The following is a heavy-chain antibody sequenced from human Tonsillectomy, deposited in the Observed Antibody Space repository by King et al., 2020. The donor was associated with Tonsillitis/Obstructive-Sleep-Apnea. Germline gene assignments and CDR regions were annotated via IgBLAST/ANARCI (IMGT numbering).Heavy chain of an antibody. Sequence: EVQLVESGGGLVQPGGSLRLSCAASGFTFSSHEMNWVRQAPGKGLEWVSYISSSGSTIYYADSVKGRFTISRDNAKNSLYVQMNSLRAEDTAVYYCARVGCSRTICYTDYWGQGTLVTVSS. CDR2: ISSSGSTI. J-gene: IGHJ4*02. CDR1: GFTFSSHE. V-gene: IGHV3-48*03. D-gene: IGHD2-2*02. CDR3: ARVGCSRTICYTDY.